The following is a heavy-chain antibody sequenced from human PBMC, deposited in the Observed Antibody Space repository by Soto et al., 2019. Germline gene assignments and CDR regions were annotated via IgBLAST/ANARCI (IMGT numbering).Heavy chain of an antibody. J-gene: IGHJ4*02. Sequence: QITLKESGPTLVKPTQTLTLTCTFTGCSLSSTRMAVGWIRQPPGKALEWLALIYWDDDKRYSPFLKSRLTITNDTAKDQVVLTMSNMDPVDTARYYCAHIVVAGLGYYFDYWCQGTLVTVSS. CDR3: AHIVVAGLGYYFDY. CDR1: GCSLSSTRMA. CDR2: IYWDDDK. D-gene: IGHD6-19*01. V-gene: IGHV2-5*02.